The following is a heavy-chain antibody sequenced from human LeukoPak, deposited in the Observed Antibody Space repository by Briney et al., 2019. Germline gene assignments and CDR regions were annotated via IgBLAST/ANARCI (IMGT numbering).Heavy chain of an antibody. J-gene: IGHJ4*02. CDR1: GGSISSYY. CDR2: IYYSGST. D-gene: IGHD3-22*01. Sequence: SETLSLTCTVSGGSISSYYWSWIRQPPGKGLEWIGYIYYSGSTNYNPSLKSRVTISVDTSKNQFSLKLSSVTAADTAVYYCARGPQNNYYYDSSGYLGYWGQGTLVTVSS. V-gene: IGHV4-59*01. CDR3: ARGPQNNYYYDSSGYLGY.